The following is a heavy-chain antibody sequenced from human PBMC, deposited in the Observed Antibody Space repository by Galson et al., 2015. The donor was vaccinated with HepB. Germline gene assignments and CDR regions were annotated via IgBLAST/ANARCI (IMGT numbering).Heavy chain of an antibody. V-gene: IGHV4-34*01. Sequence: TLSLTCAVYGGSFSGYYWSWIRQPPGKGLEWIGEINHSGSTNYNPSLKSRVTISVDTSKNQFSLKLSSVTAADTAVYYCAASIAAAGTGFDYWGQGTLDTVSS. D-gene: IGHD6-13*01. CDR2: INHSGST. J-gene: IGHJ4*02. CDR3: AASIAAAGTGFDY. CDR1: GGSFSGYY.